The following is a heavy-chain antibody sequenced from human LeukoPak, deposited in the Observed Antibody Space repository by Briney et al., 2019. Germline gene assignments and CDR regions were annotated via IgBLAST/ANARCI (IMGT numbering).Heavy chain of an antibody. J-gene: IGHJ4*02. CDR2: ISSSSSYI. Sequence: PGGSLRLSCAASGFTFSSYSMNWVRQAPGKGLEWVSSISSSSSYIYYADSVKGRFTISRDNAKNSLYLQMNSLRAEDTAVYYCARAEGIMITFGGVEFDYWGQGTLVTVSS. CDR1: GFTFSSYS. D-gene: IGHD3-16*01. CDR3: ARAEGIMITFGGVEFDY. V-gene: IGHV3-21*01.